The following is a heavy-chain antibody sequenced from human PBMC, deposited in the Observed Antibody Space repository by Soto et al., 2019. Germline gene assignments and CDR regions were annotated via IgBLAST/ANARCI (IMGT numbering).Heavy chain of an antibody. CDR2: IYYSGST. D-gene: IGHD6-6*01. Sequence: SETLSLTCTVSGGSISSYYWSWIRQPPGKGLEWIGYIYYSGSTNYNPSLKGRVTISVDTSKNQFSLKLSSVTAADTAVYYCARISGSSSEYYYYYGMDVWGQGTTVTVSS. V-gene: IGHV4-59*01. CDR3: ARISGSSSEYYYYYGMDV. CDR1: GGSISSYY. J-gene: IGHJ6*02.